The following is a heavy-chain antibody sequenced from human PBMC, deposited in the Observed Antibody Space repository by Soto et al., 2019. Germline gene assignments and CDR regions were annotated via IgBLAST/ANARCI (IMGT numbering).Heavy chain of an antibody. J-gene: IGHJ4*02. CDR1: GFTSSSYA. CDR3: ARLRDGYRKIDY. Sequence: GGSLRLSCAASGFTSSSYAMHWVRQAPGKGLEWVAVISYDGSNKYYADSVKGRFTISRDNSKNTLYLQMNSLRAEDTAVYYCARLRDGYRKIDYWGQGTLVTVSS. D-gene: IGHD5-12*01. CDR2: ISYDGSNK. V-gene: IGHV3-30-3*01.